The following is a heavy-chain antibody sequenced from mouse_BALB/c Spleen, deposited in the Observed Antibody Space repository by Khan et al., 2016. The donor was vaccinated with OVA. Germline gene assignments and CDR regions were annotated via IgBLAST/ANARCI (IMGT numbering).Heavy chain of an antibody. J-gene: IGHJ1*01. CDR3: ARRASYWYFDV. V-gene: IGHV9-1*02. D-gene: IGHD3-3*01. Sequence: QIQLVQSGPELKKPGETVKISCKASGYTFTNYGMNWVKQAPGKGLKWMGWIDTYTGEPTYNDDFKGRFAFSLETSASTAYLQINSLKHEDMATYFWARRASYWYFDVWGAGTTVTVSS. CDR2: IDTYTGEP. CDR1: GYTFTNYG.